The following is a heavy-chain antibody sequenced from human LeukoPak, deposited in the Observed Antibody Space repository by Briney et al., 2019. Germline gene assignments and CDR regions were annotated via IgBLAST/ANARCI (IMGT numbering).Heavy chain of an antibody. CDR3: AREKGNVIMLYAPTGPYDY. CDR1: GYTFTGYY. CDR2: INPSGGST. J-gene: IGHJ4*02. V-gene: IGHV1-46*01. Sequence: ASVKVSCKASGYTFTGYYMHWVRQAPGQGLEWMGIINPSGGSTSYAQKFQGRVTMTRDTSTSTVYMELSSLRSEDTAVYYCAREKGNVIMLYAPTGPYDYWGQGTLVTVSS. D-gene: IGHD2-8*01.